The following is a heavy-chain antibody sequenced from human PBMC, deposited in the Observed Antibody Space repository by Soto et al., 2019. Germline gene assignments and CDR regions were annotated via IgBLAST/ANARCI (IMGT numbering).Heavy chain of an antibody. CDR2: VKDGGHA. J-gene: IGHJ4*02. V-gene: IGHV4-34*01. D-gene: IGHD5-12*01. CDR3: ARGQEGVVATH. CDR1: GGSLSGYY. Sequence: QVQLQQWGAGLLKPSETLSLNCAVTGGSLSGYYWSWIRQPPGKGLEWIGEVKDGGHANYSPSLRGRVTISSDASNNQFLLRLHSVTAADTGVYCCARGQEGVVATHWDQGSLVTVSS.